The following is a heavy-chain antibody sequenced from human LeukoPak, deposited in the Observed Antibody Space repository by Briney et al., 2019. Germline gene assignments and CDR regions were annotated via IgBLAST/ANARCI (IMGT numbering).Heavy chain of an antibody. J-gene: IGHJ4*02. V-gene: IGHV3-33*01. Sequence: PGGSLRLSCAASGFTFSSYGMHWVRQAPGKGLEWVAVIWYDGSNKYYADSVKGRFTISRDNSKNTLYLQMNSLRSEDTAVYYCARGDMIVYYFDYWGQGTLVTVSS. CDR1: GFTFSSYG. CDR2: IWYDGSNK. D-gene: IGHD3-22*01. CDR3: ARGDMIVYYFDY.